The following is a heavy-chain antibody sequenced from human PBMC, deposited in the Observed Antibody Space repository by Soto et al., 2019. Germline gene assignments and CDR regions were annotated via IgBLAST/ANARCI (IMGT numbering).Heavy chain of an antibody. J-gene: IGHJ4*02. CDR3: ARASYDFWSGSGKYYFDY. V-gene: IGHV4-30-4*01. CDR1: GGSISSGDYY. D-gene: IGHD3-3*01. Sequence: SETLSLTCTVSGGSISSGDYYWSWIRQPPGKGLEWIGYIYYSGGTYYNPSLKSRVTISVDTSKNQFSLKLSSVTAADTAVYYCARASYDFWSGSGKYYFDYWGQGTLVTVSS. CDR2: IYYSGGT.